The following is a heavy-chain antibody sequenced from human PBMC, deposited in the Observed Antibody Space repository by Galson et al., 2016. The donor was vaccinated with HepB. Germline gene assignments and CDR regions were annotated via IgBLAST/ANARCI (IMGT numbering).Heavy chain of an antibody. J-gene: IGHJ4*02. CDR2: ISAYNGNT. CDR3: ARERRVTPLYFDN. D-gene: IGHD2-21*02. CDR1: GYTFTNYA. Sequence: SVKVSCKASGYTFTNYAFSWVRQAPGQGLEWMGCISAYNGNTNYAQKFQGRVTMTTDTSTSTAYMELRSLRSDDTAVYYCARERRVTPLYFDNWGQGTLVTVSS. V-gene: IGHV1-18*01.